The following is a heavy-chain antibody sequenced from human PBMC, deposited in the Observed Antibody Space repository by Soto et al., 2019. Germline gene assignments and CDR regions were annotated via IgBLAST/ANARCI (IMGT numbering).Heavy chain of an antibody. D-gene: IGHD5-18*01. CDR2: ISYDGSNK. J-gene: IGHJ4*02. CDR1: GFTFSSYA. V-gene: IGHV3-30-3*01. CDR3: ARGPHTLIQLWLPLDY. Sequence: GGSLRLSCAASGFTFSSYAMHWVRQAPGKGLEWVAVISYDGSNKYYADSVKGRFTISRDNSKNTLYLQMNSLRAEDTAVYYCARGPHTLIQLWLPLDYWGQGTLVTVSS.